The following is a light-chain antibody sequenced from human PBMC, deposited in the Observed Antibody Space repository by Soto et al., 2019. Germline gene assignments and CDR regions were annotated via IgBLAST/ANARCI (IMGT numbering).Light chain of an antibody. CDR3: SSYTASSTYV. CDR1: SGDVGGYDY. CDR2: EVF. J-gene: IGLJ1*01. Sequence: QSVLTQPAPGSRSPGQSITISCSGTSGDVGGYDYVSWYQHHPGKAHKLIVFEVFNRPSGVSNRFSGAKSGNTASLTIFGLQAEDEADYYCSSYTASSTYVFGTGTKVTVL. V-gene: IGLV2-14*01.